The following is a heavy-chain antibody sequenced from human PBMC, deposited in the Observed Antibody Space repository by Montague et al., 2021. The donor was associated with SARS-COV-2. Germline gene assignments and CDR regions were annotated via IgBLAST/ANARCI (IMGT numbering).Heavy chain of an antibody. CDR2: INPGDSDT. CDR3: ARQPSNWYDP. CDR1: GYNFTRCW. J-gene: IGHJ5*02. V-gene: IGHV5-51*01. Sequence: QSVAEVKLPGESLKISCKTSGYNFTRCWIGWVRQMPGKGLEWMGIINPGDSDTKYSPSFQGQVTISADKSIGTAYLQWSSLKTSDTAMYYCARQPSNWYDPWGQGTLVTVSS.